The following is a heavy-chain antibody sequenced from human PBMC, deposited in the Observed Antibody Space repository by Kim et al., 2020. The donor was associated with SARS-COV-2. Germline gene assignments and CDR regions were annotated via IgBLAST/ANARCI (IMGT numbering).Heavy chain of an antibody. V-gene: IGHV3-21*01. CDR1: GFTFNTHT. CDR2: ISRSSSHI. CDR3: ARDQTYSASHDF. Sequence: GGSLRLSCAAFGFTFNTHTMNWVRQAPGEGLEWVSSISRSSSHIYYSDSVKARFTISRDNAKNSLYRQWNSLRVDDTAVYYCARDQTYSASHDFGGQGTLVTVSS. D-gene: IGHD5-12*01. J-gene: IGHJ4*02.